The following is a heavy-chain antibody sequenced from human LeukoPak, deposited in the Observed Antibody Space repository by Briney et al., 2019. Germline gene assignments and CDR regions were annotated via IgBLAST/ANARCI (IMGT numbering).Heavy chain of an antibody. CDR3: AREYYYGSGSYYNFVLGLYYYYGMDV. D-gene: IGHD3-10*01. CDR2: IWYDGSNK. Sequence: QPGRSLRLSCAASGFTFSSYGMHWVRQAPGKGLEWVAVIWYDGSNKYYADSVKGRFTISRDNSKNTLYLQMNSLRAEDTAVYYCAREYYYGSGSYYNFVLGLYYYYGMDVWGQGTTVTVSS. CDR1: GFTFSSYG. V-gene: IGHV3-33*01. J-gene: IGHJ6*02.